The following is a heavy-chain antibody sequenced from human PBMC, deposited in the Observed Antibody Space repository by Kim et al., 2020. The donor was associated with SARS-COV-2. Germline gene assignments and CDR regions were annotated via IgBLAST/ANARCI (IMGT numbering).Heavy chain of an antibody. V-gene: IGHV5-51*01. D-gene: IGHD3-22*01. J-gene: IGHJ3*02. CDR2: IYPGDSDT. CDR1: GYSFTSYW. Sequence: GESLKISCKGSGYSFTSYWIGWVRQIPGKGLEWMGIIYPGDSDTRYSPSFQGQVTISADKSISTAYLQWSSLKASDTAMYYCARLSYYDTRQDALDIWGQGTMVTVSS. CDR3: ARLSYYDTRQDALDI.